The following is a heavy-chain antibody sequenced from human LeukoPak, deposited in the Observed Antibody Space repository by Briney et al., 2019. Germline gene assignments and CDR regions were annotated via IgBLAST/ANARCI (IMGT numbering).Heavy chain of an antibody. V-gene: IGHV1-2*02. CDR1: GYTFTGYY. D-gene: IGHD6-19*01. Sequence: ASVRVSCKPSGYTFTGYYLHWVRQAPGHALEWMGWISPNTGATMYAQKFQDRVTMSRDTSIDTAYLDLRSLRSDDTAVYYCARDRVGSGWPRPYYFEFWGQGTQVTVPS. CDR2: ISPNTGAT. J-gene: IGHJ4*02. CDR3: ARDRVGSGWPRPYYFEF.